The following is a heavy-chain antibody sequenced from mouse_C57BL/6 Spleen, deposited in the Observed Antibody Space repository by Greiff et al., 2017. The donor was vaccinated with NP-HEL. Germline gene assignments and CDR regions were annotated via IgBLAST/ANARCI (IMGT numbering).Heavy chain of an antibody. CDR3: GGSGSY. V-gene: IGHV1-81*01. J-gene: IGHJ2*01. CDR2: IYPRSGNT. D-gene: IGHD1-1*01. Sequence: VHLVESGAELARPGASVKLSCKASGYTFTSYGISWVKQRSGKGREGRVEIYPRSGNTYYNEKFKGKATLTADKSSSTAYMELRSLTSEDSAVYLCGGSGSYWGQG. CDR1: GYTFTSYG.